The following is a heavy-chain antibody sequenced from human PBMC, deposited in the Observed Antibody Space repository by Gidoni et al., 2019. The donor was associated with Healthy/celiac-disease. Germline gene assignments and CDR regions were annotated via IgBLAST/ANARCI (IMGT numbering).Heavy chain of an antibody. V-gene: IGHV4-39*01. D-gene: IGHD5-18*01. CDR3: ARLGGRRIQLWFDY. CDR1: GGSISSSRYY. J-gene: IGHJ4*02. CDR2: LYYSGST. Sequence: QLQLQESGPGLVKPSETLSLTCTVSGGSISSSRYYWGWIRQPPGKGLEWIGSLYYSGSTYYNPSLKSRVTISVDTSKNQFSLKLSSVTAADTAVYYCARLGGRRIQLWFDYWGQGTLVTVSS.